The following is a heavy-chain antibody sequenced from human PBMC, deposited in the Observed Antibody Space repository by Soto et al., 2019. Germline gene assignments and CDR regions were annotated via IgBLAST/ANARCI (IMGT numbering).Heavy chain of an antibody. CDR1: GFTFSSYE. CDR2: ISSSGSTI. D-gene: IGHD1-26*01. J-gene: IGHJ6*02. Sequence: GGSLRLSCAASGFTFSSYEMNWVRQAPGKGLEWVSYISSSGSTIYYADSVKGRFTISRDNAKNSLYLQMNSLRAEDTAVYYCARAGGSYYYYYYYGMDVWGQGTTVTVSS. CDR3: ARAGGSYYYYYYYGMDV. V-gene: IGHV3-48*03.